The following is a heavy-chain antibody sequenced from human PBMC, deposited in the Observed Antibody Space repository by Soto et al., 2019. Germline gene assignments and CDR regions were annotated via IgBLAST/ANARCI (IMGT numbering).Heavy chain of an antibody. V-gene: IGHV3-23*01. CDR3: AKHPVYYYDSSGYYNWFDP. Sequence: GGSLRLSCAASGFTFSSYAMSWVRQAPGKGLEWVSAISGSGGSTYYADSVKGRFTISRDNSKNTLYLQMNSLRAEDTAVNYCAKHPVYYYDSSGYYNWFDPWGQGTLVTVSS. CDR1: GFTFSSYA. J-gene: IGHJ5*02. D-gene: IGHD3-22*01. CDR2: ISGSGGST.